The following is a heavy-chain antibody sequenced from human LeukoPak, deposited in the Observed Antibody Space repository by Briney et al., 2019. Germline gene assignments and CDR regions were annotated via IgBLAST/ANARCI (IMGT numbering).Heavy chain of an antibody. J-gene: IGHJ3*02. CDR1: GGSISSSNW. CDR2: IYHSGST. V-gene: IGHV4-4*02. D-gene: IGHD3-10*01. CDR3: ARHARSQARWFGELRAFYSDAFDI. Sequence: SGTLSLTCAVSGGSISSSNWWSWVRQPPGKGLEWIGEIYHSGSTNYNPSLKSRVTISVDTSKNQFSLKLSSVTAADTAVYYCARHARSQARWFGELRAFYSDAFDIWGQGTMVTVSS.